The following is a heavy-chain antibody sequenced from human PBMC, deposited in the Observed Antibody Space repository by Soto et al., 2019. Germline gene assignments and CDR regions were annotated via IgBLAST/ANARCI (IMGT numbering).Heavy chain of an antibody. V-gene: IGHV4-31*03. CDR2: IYYSGST. CDR3: ARVNAPYITIFPYYYYGMDV. J-gene: IGHJ6*02. CDR1: GGSISSGGYY. D-gene: IGHD3-3*01. Sequence: PSETLSLTCTVSGGSISSGGYYWSWIRQHPGKGLEWIGYIYYSGSTYYNPSLKSRVTISVDTSKNQISLKLSSVTAADTAVYYCARVNAPYITIFPYYYYGMDVWGQGTTVTVSS.